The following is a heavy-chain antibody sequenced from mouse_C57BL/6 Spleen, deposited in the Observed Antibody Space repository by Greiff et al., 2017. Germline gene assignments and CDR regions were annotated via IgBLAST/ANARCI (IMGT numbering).Heavy chain of an antibody. CDR3: IYYEYDTLFAY. V-gene: IGHV14-4*01. CDR1: GFNIKDDY. Sequence: VQLQQSGAELVRPGASVKLSCTASGFNIKDDYMHWVKQRPEQGLEWIGWIDPENGDTDYDSKFQGKATITADTSSNTAYLQRSSLTSEDTSVYYCIYYEYDTLFAYWGQGTLVTVSA. J-gene: IGHJ3*01. CDR2: IDPENGDT. D-gene: IGHD2-4*01.